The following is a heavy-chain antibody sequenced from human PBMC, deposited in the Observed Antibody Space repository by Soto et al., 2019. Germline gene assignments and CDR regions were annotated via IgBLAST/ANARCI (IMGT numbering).Heavy chain of an antibody. V-gene: IGHV4-31*03. Sequence: QVQLQESGPGLVKPSQTLSLTCTVSGGSISNDKYYWTWIRQHPGKGLEWIGYTSYSGSTFYSASLKSRVTIAVDTYKHRFSLNLGSVTAADTAIYYCARDSGRTVTTFNWLEPWGQGILVTVSS. CDR2: TSYSGST. J-gene: IGHJ5*02. CDR3: ARDSGRTVTTFNWLEP. D-gene: IGHD4-17*01. CDR1: GGSISNDKYY.